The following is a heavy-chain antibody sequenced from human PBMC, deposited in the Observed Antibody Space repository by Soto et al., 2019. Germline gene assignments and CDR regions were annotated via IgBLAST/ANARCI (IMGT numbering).Heavy chain of an antibody. CDR2: IYYSGST. Sequence: NPSETLALTITVSICSISRDYWSWIRPPPGKGLEWIGYIYYSGSTNYNPSLKSRVTISVDTSKNQFSLKLSSVTAADTAVYYFARANRTWPSPYYYYGMDVRGQGTTVTVSS. CDR3: ARANRTWPSPYYYYGMDV. CDR1: ICSISRDY. J-gene: IGHJ6*02. D-gene: IGHD5-12*01. V-gene: IGHV4-59*01.